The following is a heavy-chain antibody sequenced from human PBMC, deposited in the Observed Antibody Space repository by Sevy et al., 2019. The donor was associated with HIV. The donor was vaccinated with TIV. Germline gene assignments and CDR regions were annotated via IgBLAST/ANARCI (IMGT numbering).Heavy chain of an antibody. CDR1: GFTFSSYA. J-gene: IGHJ4*02. Sequence: GGSLRLSCAASGFTFSSYAMSWVRQAPGKGLEWVSAISGSGGSTYYADSVKGRFTISRDNSKNTLYLQMNSLRAEDTAVYYCAKGRRRAVMIVVVIPFDYWGQGTLVTVSS. CDR3: AKGRRRAVMIVVVIPFDY. D-gene: IGHD3-22*01. V-gene: IGHV3-23*01. CDR2: ISGSGGST.